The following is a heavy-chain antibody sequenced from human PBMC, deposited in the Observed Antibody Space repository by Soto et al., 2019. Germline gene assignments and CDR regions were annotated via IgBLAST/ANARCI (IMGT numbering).Heavy chain of an antibody. CDR1: GGCFFGYY. J-gene: IGHJ6*02. CDR2: INHSGST. CDR3: RMEPYTRYSYYYDRNG. V-gene: IGHV4-34*01. Sequence: SESLSLTCAVYGGCFFGYYCIWSRKHSFKGLEWIGEINHSGSTNYNPSLNGRATISVDTSNNPFSLKLSSVTAADTAVYYRRMEPYTRYSYYYDRNGCGQWPTVIVSS. D-gene: IGHD2-15*01.